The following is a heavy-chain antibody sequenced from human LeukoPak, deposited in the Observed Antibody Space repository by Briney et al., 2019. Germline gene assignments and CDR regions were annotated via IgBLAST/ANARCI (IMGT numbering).Heavy chain of an antibody. V-gene: IGHV3-48*03. CDR1: GLTFSSYE. CDR2: ISSSRSTI. D-gene: IGHD3-10*01. Sequence: GGYLRFYCAASGLTFSSYEMNWVRQAPGNGLEWVSYISSSRSTIDYADSVNGRFTISKDNAKNSLYLQMNSLRAEDTAVYYCARAGRVGYYYGSGTFGWFDPWGQGTLVTVSS. J-gene: IGHJ5*02. CDR3: ARAGRVGYYYGSGTFGWFDP.